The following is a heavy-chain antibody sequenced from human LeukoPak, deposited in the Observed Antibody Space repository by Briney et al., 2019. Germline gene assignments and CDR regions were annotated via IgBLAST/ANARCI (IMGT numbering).Heavy chain of an antibody. CDR3: ARDVPADYYDSSGYSLDY. D-gene: IGHD3-22*01. J-gene: IGHJ4*02. CDR1: GFTFSSYS. Sequence: GGSLRLSCAASGFTFSSYSMNWVRQAPGKGLEWVSSISSSSSYIYYADSVKGRFTISRDNAKNSLSLQMNSLRAEDTAVYYCARDVPADYYDSSGYSLDYWGQGTLVTVSS. V-gene: IGHV3-21*01. CDR2: ISSSSSYI.